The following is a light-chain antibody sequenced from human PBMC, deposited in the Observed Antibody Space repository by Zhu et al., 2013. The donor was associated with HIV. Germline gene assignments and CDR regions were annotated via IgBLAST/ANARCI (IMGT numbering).Light chain of an antibody. CDR2: LGS. V-gene: IGKV2-28*01. J-gene: IGKJ2*03. CDR3: MQALQTPYS. CDR1: QSLLHSNGYNY. Sequence: DIVMTQSPLSLPVTPGEPASISCRSSQSLLHSNGYNYLHWYLQKPGQSPHLLIYLGSNRASGVPDRFSGSGSGTEFTLKISRVEAEDVGVYYCMQALQTPYSFGQGTKAGDQT.